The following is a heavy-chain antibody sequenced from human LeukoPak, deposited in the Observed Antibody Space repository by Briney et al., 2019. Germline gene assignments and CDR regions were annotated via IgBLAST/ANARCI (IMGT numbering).Heavy chain of an antibody. Sequence: GGALRLSCATSGFTFGTYYMHWVRQVPGKGLVWVSRISSDGSSTTYADSVKGRFTVSRDNAKNTLYLQMNSLRAEDTAVYYCARDRIPERWIYYFDYWGQGTLVTVS. CDR1: GFTFGTYY. J-gene: IGHJ4*02. D-gene: IGHD2-2*03. CDR3: ARDRIPERWIYYFDY. CDR2: ISSDGSST. V-gene: IGHV3-74*01.